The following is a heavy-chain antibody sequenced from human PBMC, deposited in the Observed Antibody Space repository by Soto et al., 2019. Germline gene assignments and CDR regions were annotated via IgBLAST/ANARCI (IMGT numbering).Heavy chain of an antibody. CDR3: ARDVRDIVVVPAPHYYYGMDV. V-gene: IGHV3-20*04. CDR2: INWNGGST. D-gene: IGHD2-2*01. Sequence: GGSLRLSCAASGFTFDDYGMSWVRQAPGKGLEWVSGINWNGGSTGYADSVKGRFTISRDNAKNSLYLQMNSLRAEDTALYYCARDVRDIVVVPAPHYYYGMDVWGQGTTVTVSS. CDR1: GFTFDDYG. J-gene: IGHJ6*02.